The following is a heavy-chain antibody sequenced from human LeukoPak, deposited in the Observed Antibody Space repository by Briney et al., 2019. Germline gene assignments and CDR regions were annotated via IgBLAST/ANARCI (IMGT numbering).Heavy chain of an antibody. V-gene: IGHV1-2*02. CDR2: INPNSGGT. Sequence: ASVKVSCKASGYTFTSYYMHWVRQAPGQGLEWMGWINPNSGGTNYAQKFQGRVTMTRDTSISTAYMELSRLRSDDTAVYYCAREMDIVVVPAAMDYWGQGTLVTVSS. D-gene: IGHD2-2*03. CDR3: AREMDIVVVPAAMDY. J-gene: IGHJ4*02. CDR1: GYTFTSYY.